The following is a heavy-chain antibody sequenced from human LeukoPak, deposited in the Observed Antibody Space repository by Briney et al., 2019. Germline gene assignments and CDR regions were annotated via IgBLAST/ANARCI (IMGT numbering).Heavy chain of an antibody. J-gene: IGHJ5*02. D-gene: IGHD6-19*01. V-gene: IGHV3-30*18. Sequence: GGSLRLSCAASGFTFSSYGMHWVRQAPGKGLEWVAVISYDGSNKYYADSVKGRFTISRDNSKNTLYLQMNSLRAEYTAVYYCAKDVARWREQWLAYNWFDPWGQGTLVTVSS. CDR1: GFTFSSYG. CDR2: ISYDGSNK. CDR3: AKDVARWREQWLAYNWFDP.